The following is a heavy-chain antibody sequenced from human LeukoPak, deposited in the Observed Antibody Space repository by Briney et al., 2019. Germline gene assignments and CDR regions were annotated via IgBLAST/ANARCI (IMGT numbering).Heavy chain of an antibody. Sequence: GGSLGLSCAASEFTFSNNDMHWVRQGPGKGLEWVSAIDTSGDTYYPGSVKGRFTISRENAKNILYLQMNSLRVGDTAVYYCARGSTTVAFEIWGQGTMVSVSS. CDR2: IDTSGDT. V-gene: IGHV3-13*01. CDR3: ARGSTTVAFEI. J-gene: IGHJ3*02. D-gene: IGHD1-26*01. CDR1: EFTFSNND.